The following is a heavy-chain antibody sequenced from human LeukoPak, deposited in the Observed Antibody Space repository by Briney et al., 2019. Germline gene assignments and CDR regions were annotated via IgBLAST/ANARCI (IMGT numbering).Heavy chain of an antibody. CDR3: ARDNRYCSGGSCYGEVNWFDP. D-gene: IGHD2-15*01. J-gene: IGHJ5*02. CDR1: GFTFSSYA. V-gene: IGHV3-53*01. CDR2: IYSGGST. Sequence: GGSLRLSCAASGFTFSSYAMHWVRQAPGKGLEWVSVIYSGGSTYYADSVKGRFTISRDNSKNTLYLQMNSLRAEDTAVYYCARDNRYCSGGSCYGEVNWFDPWGQGTLVTVSS.